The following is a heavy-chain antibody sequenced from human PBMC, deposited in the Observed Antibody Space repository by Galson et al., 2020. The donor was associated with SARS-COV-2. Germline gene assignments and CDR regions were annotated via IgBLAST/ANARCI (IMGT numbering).Heavy chain of an antibody. Sequence: YDINWVRQATGQGLEWMGWMNPNSGNTGYAQKFQGRVTMTRNTSISTAYMELSSLRSEDTAVYYCARGPQWYYDILTGYILDAFDIWGQGTMVTVSS. V-gene: IGHV1-8*01. CDR1: YD. CDR3: ARGPQWYYDILTGYILDAFDI. D-gene: IGHD3-9*01. J-gene: IGHJ3*02. CDR2: MNPNSGNT.